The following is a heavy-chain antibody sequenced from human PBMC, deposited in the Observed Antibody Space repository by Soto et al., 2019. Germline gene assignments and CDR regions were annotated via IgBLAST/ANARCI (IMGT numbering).Heavy chain of an antibody. Sequence: GGSLRLSCAASGFTFNTHWMHWVRQAPGKGLVWVSRINSDGSITDYADSVKGRFSISRDNPRNTLYLQMNSLSPEDTAVYYCARAMTSVGAAAKGDFRGQGTLVTVSS. CDR2: INSDGSIT. J-gene: IGHJ4*02. CDR3: ARAMTSVGAAAKGDF. D-gene: IGHD1-26*01. V-gene: IGHV3-74*01. CDR1: GFTFNTHW.